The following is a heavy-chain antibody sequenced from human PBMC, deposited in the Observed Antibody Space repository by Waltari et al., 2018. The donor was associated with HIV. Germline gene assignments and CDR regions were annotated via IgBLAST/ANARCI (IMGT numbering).Heavy chain of an antibody. CDR2: VYHDGGT. D-gene: IGHD2-2*01. CDR1: GYSVNRDYN. Sequence: QVQLRESGPGLLKPSETLSLTCVVSGYSVNRDYNWGWVRQPPGKGLEWIGSVYHDGGTLHNPSLNSRVTISIDTSKSQFSLKLSSVTAADTAVYYCARAGVVPALFDLWGRGTLVTVSS. V-gene: IGHV4-38-2*01. J-gene: IGHJ2*01. CDR3: ARAGVVPALFDL.